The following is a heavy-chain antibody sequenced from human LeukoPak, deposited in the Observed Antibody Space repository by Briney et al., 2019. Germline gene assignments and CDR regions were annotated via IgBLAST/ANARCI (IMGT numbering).Heavy chain of an antibody. CDR2: IYSDGTT. V-gene: IGHV3-66*02. CDR1: GFNINYYY. J-gene: IGHJ4*02. D-gene: IGHD3-10*01. Sequence: GGSLRLSCAASGFNINYYYMSWVRQSPGKGLEWVSVIYSDGTTYYTDSVKGRFTISRGNSKNTLYLQMNSLRAEDTAVYYCARESHPPTVRGALFDYWGQGTLVTVSS. CDR3: ARESHPPTVRGALFDY.